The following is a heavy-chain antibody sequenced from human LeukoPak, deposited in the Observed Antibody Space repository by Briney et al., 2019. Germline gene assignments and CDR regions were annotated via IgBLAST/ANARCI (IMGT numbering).Heavy chain of an antibody. D-gene: IGHD6-13*01. CDR1: GYTFTSYA. Sequence: ASVKVSCKASGYTFTSYAMHWVRQAPGQRLEWMGWINAGNGNTKYSQKFQGRVTITRDTSASTAYMELSSLRSEDTAVYYCARDRWPGIAAAGRFDPWGQGTLVTVSS. V-gene: IGHV1-3*01. J-gene: IGHJ5*02. CDR2: INAGNGNT. CDR3: ARDRWPGIAAAGRFDP.